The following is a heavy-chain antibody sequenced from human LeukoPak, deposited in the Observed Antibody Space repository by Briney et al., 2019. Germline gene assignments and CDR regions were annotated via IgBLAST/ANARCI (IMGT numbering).Heavy chain of an antibody. CDR1: GYTFTSYG. Sequence: GASVKVSCKASGYTFTSYGISWVRQAPGQGLEWMGWISAYNGNTNYAQKLQGRVTMTTDTSTSTAYMELRSLRSDDTAVYYCARVPQVHSGSYSEHPDYWGQGTLVTVSS. CDR2: ISAYNGNT. D-gene: IGHD1-26*01. V-gene: IGHV1-18*01. CDR3: ARVPQVHSGSYSEHPDY. J-gene: IGHJ4*02.